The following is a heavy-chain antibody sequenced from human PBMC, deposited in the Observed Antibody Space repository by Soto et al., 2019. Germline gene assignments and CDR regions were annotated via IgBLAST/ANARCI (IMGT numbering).Heavy chain of an antibody. CDR1: GRSFGGYA. D-gene: IGHD3-10*01. Sequence: LETLCRTCGVSGRSFGGYAWSWIRQPPGKGLEWIGEINHSGSTNYNPSLKSRVTISVDTSKNQFSLKLSSVTAADTAVYYCARGPTMVRGVTLRFDYWGQGTLVTVSS. CDR2: INHSGST. J-gene: IGHJ4*02. V-gene: IGHV4-34*01. CDR3: ARGPTMVRGVTLRFDY.